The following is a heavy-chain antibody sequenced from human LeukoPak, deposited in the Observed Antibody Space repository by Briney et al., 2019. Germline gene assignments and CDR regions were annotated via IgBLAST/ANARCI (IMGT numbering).Heavy chain of an antibody. CDR2: INTDGSST. J-gene: IGHJ4*02. CDR3: ARAPYSSGRNYYFDY. D-gene: IGHD3-22*01. Sequence: GGSLRLSCAASGFTFSSYWMHWVRQAPGKGLVWVSRINTDGSSTSYADSVKGRFTISRDNAKKTLYLQMNSLRAEDTAVYYCARAPYSSGRNYYFDYWGQGTLVTVSS. V-gene: IGHV3-74*01. CDR1: GFTFSSYW.